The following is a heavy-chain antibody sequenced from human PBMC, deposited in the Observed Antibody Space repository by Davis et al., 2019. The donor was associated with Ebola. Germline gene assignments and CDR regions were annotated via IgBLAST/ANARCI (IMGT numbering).Heavy chain of an antibody. CDR2: IYYSGST. Sequence: MPSETLSLTCTVSGGSISAYYWSWIRQPPGKALECIGYIYYSGSTNYNPSLKSRVTISVDTSKNQFSLKLSSVTAADTAVYYCARVIGHYDFWSGSISDYGLDVWGQGTMVTVSS. CDR3: ARVIGHYDFWSGSISDYGLDV. V-gene: IGHV4-59*01. J-gene: IGHJ6*02. D-gene: IGHD3-3*01. CDR1: GGSISAYY.